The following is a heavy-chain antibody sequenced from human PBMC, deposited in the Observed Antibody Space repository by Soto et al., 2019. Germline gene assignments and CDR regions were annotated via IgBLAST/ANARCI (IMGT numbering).Heavy chain of an antibody. CDR3: AKVPGYCSGGSCYRGPLDY. D-gene: IGHD2-15*01. V-gene: IGHV3-23*01. CDR2: ISGSGGST. J-gene: IGHJ4*02. CDR1: GFTFSSYA. Sequence: GGSLRLSCAASGFTFSSYAMSWVRQAPGKGLEWVSAISGSGGSTYYADSVKGRFTISRDNSKNTLYLQMNSLRAEDTAVYYCAKVPGYCSGGSCYRGPLDYWGQGTLVTVSS.